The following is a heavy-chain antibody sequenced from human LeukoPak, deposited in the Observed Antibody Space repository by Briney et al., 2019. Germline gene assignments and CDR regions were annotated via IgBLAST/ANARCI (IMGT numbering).Heavy chain of an antibody. J-gene: IGHJ4*02. CDR3: ARAGGLTYYFDY. Sequence: ASVKVSCKAFGYTFTSNYMHWVRQAPGQGLEWMGWISAYNGNTKYSQEFQGRVTITRDTSASTAYMELSSLRSEDMAVYYCARAGGLTYYFDYWGQGTLVTVSS. CDR2: ISAYNGNT. V-gene: IGHV1-3*03. D-gene: IGHD4/OR15-4a*01. CDR1: GYTFTSNY.